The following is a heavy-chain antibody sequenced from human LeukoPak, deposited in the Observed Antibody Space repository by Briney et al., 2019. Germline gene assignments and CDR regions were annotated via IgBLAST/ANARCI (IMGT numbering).Heavy chain of an antibody. CDR3: ARAYYDFWSGLPL. D-gene: IGHD3-3*01. CDR2: IHHSGRT. J-gene: IGHJ4*02. V-gene: IGHV4-30-2*01. Sequence: SETLSLTCTVSGDSISSADYYWSWFRQPPGKGLEWIGYIHHSGRTLYNPSLRSRVTISRDRTKNQFSLKVNSVTAADTAVYYCARAYYDFWSGLPLWGQGTLVTVSS. CDR1: GDSISSADYY.